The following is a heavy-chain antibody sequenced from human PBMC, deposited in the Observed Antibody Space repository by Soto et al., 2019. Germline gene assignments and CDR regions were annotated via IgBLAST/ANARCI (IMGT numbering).Heavy chain of an antibody. CDR3: ARDRCSSTSCYTLFDY. CDR2: IIPIFGTA. Sequence: QVQLVQSGAEVKKPGSSVKVSCKASGGTFSSYAISWVRQAPGQGLEWMGGIIPIFGTANYAQKFQGRVTITADESTSTAYMELSSLRSDDTAVYYCARDRCSSTSCYTLFDYWGQGTLVTVSS. D-gene: IGHD2-2*02. V-gene: IGHV1-69*01. CDR1: GGTFSSYA. J-gene: IGHJ4*02.